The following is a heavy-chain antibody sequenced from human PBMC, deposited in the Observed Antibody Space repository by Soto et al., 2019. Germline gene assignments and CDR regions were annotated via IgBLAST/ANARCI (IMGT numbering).Heavy chain of an antibody. D-gene: IGHD6-13*01. CDR2: IYYSGST. CDR3: ARLRKQLVPVPYYYYYMDV. V-gene: IGHV4-59*08. CDR1: GGSISSYY. J-gene: IGHJ6*03. Sequence: SETLSLTCTVSGGSISSYYWSWIRQPPGKGLEWIGYIYYSGSTNYNPSLKSRVTISVDTSKNQFSLKLSSVTAADTAVYYCARLRKQLVPVPYYYYYMDVWGKGTTVTVSS.